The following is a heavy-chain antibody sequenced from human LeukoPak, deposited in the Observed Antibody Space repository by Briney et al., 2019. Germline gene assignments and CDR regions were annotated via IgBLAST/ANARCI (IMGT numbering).Heavy chain of an antibody. CDR1: GYSISSGYF. J-gene: IGHJ4*02. CDR2: FYHSGIT. Sequence: SETLSLTCTVSGYSISSGYFWGWIRQPPGKGLEWIGSFYHSGITYYNPSLKSRVTISVEMSKNQFSLKLSSVTAADTAVYYCARDYCSGGSCYQRKYYFDYWGQGTLVTVSS. V-gene: IGHV4-38-2*02. D-gene: IGHD2-15*01. CDR3: ARDYCSGGSCYQRKYYFDY.